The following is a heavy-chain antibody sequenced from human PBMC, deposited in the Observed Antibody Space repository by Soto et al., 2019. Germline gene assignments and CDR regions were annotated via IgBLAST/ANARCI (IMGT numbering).Heavy chain of an antibody. CDR1: GYMFSGFG. D-gene: IGHD3-10*01. J-gene: IGHJ4*02. V-gene: IGHV1-18*01. CDR2: IRPYDGNT. Sequence: QVQLLQSGAEVKKPGASVKVSCKASGYMFSGFGINWVRQAPGQGLEWMGWIRPYDGNTDYAQNLQGRLTMTTDTSTSTAYMELRSLTSDDTAVYYCARDLDGSGSYYTDYWGPGTLVTVSS. CDR3: ARDLDGSGSYYTDY.